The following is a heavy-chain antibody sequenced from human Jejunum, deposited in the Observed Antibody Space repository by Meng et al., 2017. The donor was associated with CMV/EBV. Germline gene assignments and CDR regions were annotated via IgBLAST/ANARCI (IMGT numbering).Heavy chain of an antibody. D-gene: IGHD2-15*01. V-gene: IGHV3-23*01. J-gene: IGHJ4*02. CDR3: AKPGDCSGGSCSPIDY. Sequence: SGFTFTRYAMNWVRQAPGKGLEWVSTISGSGGSTFYADSVKGRFTISRDNSKDKLYLQMNSLRAEDTAVYYCAKPGDCSGGSCSPIDYWGQGALVTVSS. CDR2: ISGSGGST. CDR1: GFTFTRYA.